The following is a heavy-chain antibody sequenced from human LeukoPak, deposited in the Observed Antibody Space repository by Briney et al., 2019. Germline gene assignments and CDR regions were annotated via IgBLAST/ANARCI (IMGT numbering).Heavy chain of an antibody. D-gene: IGHD3-22*01. CDR3: ARIYYDSSGYYPDAFDI. CDR1: GFTFSSYS. V-gene: IGHV3-21*01. J-gene: IGHJ3*02. Sequence: GGSLRLSCAASGFTFSSYSTNWVRQAPGKGLEWVSSISSSSSRIYYADSVKGRFTISRDNAKNSLYLQMNSLRAEDTAVYYCARIYYDSSGYYPDAFDIWGQGTMVTVSS. CDR2: ISSSSSRI.